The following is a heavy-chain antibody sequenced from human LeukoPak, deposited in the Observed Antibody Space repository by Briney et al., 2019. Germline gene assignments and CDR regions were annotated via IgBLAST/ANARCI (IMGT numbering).Heavy chain of an antibody. CDR1: GFTFSSYA. J-gene: IGHJ5*02. CDR3: AKKVPAAIVGSNWFDP. D-gene: IGHD2-2*02. CDR2: ISGSGGST. Sequence: GGSLRLSCAASGFTFSSYAMSWVRQAPGKGLEWVSAISGSGGSTYYADSVKGRFTISRDNSKNTLYLQMNSLRAEDTAVYYCAKKVPAAIVGSNWFDPWGQGTLVTVSS. V-gene: IGHV3-23*01.